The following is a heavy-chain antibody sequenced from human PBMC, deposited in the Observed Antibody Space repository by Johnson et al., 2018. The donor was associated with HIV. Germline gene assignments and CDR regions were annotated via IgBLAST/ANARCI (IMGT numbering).Heavy chain of an antibody. J-gene: IGHJ3*02. CDR2: IRYDGGNK. CDR3: AKDWGGYAQHVFDI. Sequence: VQLVESGGCVVQPGGSLRLSCAASGFTFSTYGMHWVRQAPGKGLEWVSFIRYDGGNKYYADSVKGRFTISRDNSKHTLSLQMNTLRAEDTAVYDCAKDWGGYAQHVFDIWGQGTMITVSS. V-gene: IGHV3-30*02. CDR1: GFTFSTYG. D-gene: IGHD2-2*01.